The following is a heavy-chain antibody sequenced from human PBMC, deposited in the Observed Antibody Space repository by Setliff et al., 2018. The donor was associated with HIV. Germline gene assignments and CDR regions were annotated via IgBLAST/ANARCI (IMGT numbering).Heavy chain of an antibody. Sequence: HPGGSLRLSCTGSGFSLGDFSMSWVRQAPGKGLEWVGFIRSKGYGGTTEYAASVKGRFTISRGDSKSTAYLQMNSLKTEDTAVYYCTIHPVRGVTHYFDYWGQGTLVTVSS. CDR2: IRSKGYGGTT. J-gene: IGHJ4*02. CDR1: GFSLGDFS. CDR3: TIHPVRGVTHYFDY. V-gene: IGHV3-49*04. D-gene: IGHD3-10*01.